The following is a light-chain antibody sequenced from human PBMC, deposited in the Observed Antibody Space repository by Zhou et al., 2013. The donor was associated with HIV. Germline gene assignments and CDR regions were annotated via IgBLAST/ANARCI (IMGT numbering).Light chain of an antibody. CDR1: QSLLHSNGYNY. CDR3: MQALHTFT. V-gene: IGKV2-28*01. Sequence: DIVMTQSPLSLPVTPGEPASISCRSSQSLLHSNGYNYLDWYLQKPGQSPKLLIYLGSNRASGVPDRFSGSVSGTDFTLTISRVEAEDVGVYFCMQALHTFTFGGGPRWRSN. J-gene: IGKJ4*01. CDR2: LGS.